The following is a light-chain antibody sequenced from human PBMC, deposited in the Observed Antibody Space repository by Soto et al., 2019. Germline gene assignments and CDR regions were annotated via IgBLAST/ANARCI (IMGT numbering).Light chain of an antibody. V-gene: IGKV4-1*01. CDR2: WAS. CDR1: QSVLCVSNNRNY. CDR3: HQHYSTTWT. Sequence: DIVMTQSPDSLAVSLGERATINCKSSQSVLCVSNNRNYLAWYQKKPGQPPKXXISWASTRESGVPDRFSGSGAGTDCTLTISSLQAEDVAVDYCHQHYSTTWTFGQGTKVDIK. J-gene: IGKJ1*01.